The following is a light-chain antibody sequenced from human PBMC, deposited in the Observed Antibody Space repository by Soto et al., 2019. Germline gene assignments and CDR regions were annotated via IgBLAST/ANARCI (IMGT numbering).Light chain of an antibody. CDR1: ETISDS. CDR2: KAS. Sequence: DIPMTQSPSALSASVGDKVIINCRASETISDSLAWYQQKPGKPPKELIYKASILQNEVPSRFRGSGFGTEFSLTITSLQPEDFGTYYCQQYKSSVWTFGQGTKVEVK. J-gene: IGKJ1*01. V-gene: IGKV1-5*03. CDR3: QQYKSSVWT.